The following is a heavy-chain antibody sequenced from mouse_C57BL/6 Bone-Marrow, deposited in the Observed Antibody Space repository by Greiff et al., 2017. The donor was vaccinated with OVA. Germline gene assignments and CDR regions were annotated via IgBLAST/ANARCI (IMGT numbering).Heavy chain of an antibody. V-gene: IGHV1-64*01. J-gene: IGHJ1*03. CDR2: IHPNSGST. D-gene: IGHD2-2*01. CDR1: GYTSTSYW. Sequence: QVQLQQPGAELVKPGASVKLSCKASGYTSTSYWMHWVKQRPGQGLEWIGMIHPNSGSTNYNEKFKSKATLTVDKSSSTAYMQLSSLTSEYSAVYYCARGGYYWYFDVWGTGTTVTVSS. CDR3: ARGGYYWYFDV.